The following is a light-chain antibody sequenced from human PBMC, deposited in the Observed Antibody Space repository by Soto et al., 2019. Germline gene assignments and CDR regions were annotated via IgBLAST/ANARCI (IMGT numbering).Light chain of an antibody. J-gene: IGKJ1*01. Sequence: EIVMTQSPATLSVSPGERGTLSCRASQSVSSNLAWYQQKPGQAPRLLIYGASNRATGIPARFSGSGSGTEFTLTISSLQSEDFAVYYCQQYNNWPPWTFGQGTKVEIK. V-gene: IGKV3-15*01. CDR3: QQYNNWPPWT. CDR2: GAS. CDR1: QSVSSN.